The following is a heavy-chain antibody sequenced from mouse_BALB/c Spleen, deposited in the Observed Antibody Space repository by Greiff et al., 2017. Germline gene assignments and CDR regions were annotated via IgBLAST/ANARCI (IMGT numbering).Heavy chain of an antibody. CDR1: GYTFTSYW. CDR2: IYPGNSDT. CDR3: TRSETTATDWYFDV. D-gene: IGHD1-2*01. V-gene: IGHV1-5*01. Sequence: EVQLVESGTVLARPGASVKMSCKASGYTFTSYWMHWVKQRPGQGLEWIGAIYPGNSDTSYNQKFKGKAKLTAVTSTSTAYMELSSLTNEDSAVYYCTRSETTATDWYFDVWGAGTTVTVSS. J-gene: IGHJ1*01.